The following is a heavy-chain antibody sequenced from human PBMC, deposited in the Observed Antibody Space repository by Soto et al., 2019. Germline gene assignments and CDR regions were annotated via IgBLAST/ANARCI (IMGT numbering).Heavy chain of an antibody. V-gene: IGHV4-31*03. CDR2: IYDSGST. CDR3: ARGYSSSWYVWFDP. D-gene: IGHD6-13*01. J-gene: IGHJ5*02. CDR1: GGSISGGGYY. Sequence: PSETLSLTCTASGGSISGGGYYWIWIRQHPGKGLEGIGYIYDSGSTYYNPSLKSRVTISVDTSKNQLSLKLSSVTAADTAVYYCARGYSSSWYVWFDPWGQGTLVPVSS.